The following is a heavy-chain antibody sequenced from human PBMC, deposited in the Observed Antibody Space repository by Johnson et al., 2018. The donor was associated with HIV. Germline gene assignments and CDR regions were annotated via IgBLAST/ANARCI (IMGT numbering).Heavy chain of an antibody. CDR3: AKEQWFGELFSAFDI. Sequence: VQLVESGGGLIQPGGSLRLSCVASGFTFSNAWMSWVRQAPGKGLEWVGRIKSKTDGGTTDYAAPVKGRFTISRDNSKNTLYLQMNSLRAEDTAVYYCAKEQWFGELFSAFDIWGQGTMVTVSS. CDR2: IKSKTDGGTT. D-gene: IGHD3-10*01. J-gene: IGHJ3*02. V-gene: IGHV3-15*01. CDR1: GFTFSNAW.